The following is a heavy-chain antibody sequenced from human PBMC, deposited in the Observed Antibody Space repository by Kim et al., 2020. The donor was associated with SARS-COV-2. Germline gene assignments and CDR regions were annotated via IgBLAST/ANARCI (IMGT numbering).Heavy chain of an antibody. CDR2: IIPKFGVT. CDR3: ARQDSALIATFFDS. CDR1: GGTFMNYA. Sequence: SVKVSCKASGGTFMNYAISWVRQAPGQGLEWMGGIIPKFGVTNYAQNFQDRLTLTADESTGTATMELTSLTSEDTAVYFCARQDSALIATFFDSWGQGVLVTVSS. J-gene: IGHJ4*02. D-gene: IGHD5-18*01. V-gene: IGHV1-69*13.